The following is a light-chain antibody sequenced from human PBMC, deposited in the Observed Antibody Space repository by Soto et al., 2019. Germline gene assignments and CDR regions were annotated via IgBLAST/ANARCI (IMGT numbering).Light chain of an antibody. CDR2: GAS. V-gene: IGKV3-20*01. J-gene: IGKJ2*01. Sequence: EIVMTQSPGTLSLSPGERATISCRASQVIGSRYLAWYHQKSGQAPRLLIYGASSRATGIPDRFSGSGSGTDFTLTISRLEPEEFGVYYCQQFGSSIPHTFGQGPKLEI. CDR3: QQFGSSIPHT. CDR1: QVIGSRY.